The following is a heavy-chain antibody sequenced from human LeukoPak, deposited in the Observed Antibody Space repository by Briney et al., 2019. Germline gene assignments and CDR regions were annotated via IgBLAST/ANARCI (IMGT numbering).Heavy chain of an antibody. D-gene: IGHD6-13*01. CDR1: GDSVSSNSAA. CDR2: TYYRCKWYN. CDR3: ARGSVSRVTVQQLVPKPRYYYYYGMDV. Sequence: SQTLSLTCAISGDSVSSNSAAWNWIRQPPSRGLEWLGRTYYRCKWYNDHAVSAKSRITINPAKYKNQFSLQLNSVTPEDTAVYYCARGSVSRVTVQQLVPKPRYYYYYGMDVWGQGTTVTVSS. V-gene: IGHV6-1*01. J-gene: IGHJ6*02.